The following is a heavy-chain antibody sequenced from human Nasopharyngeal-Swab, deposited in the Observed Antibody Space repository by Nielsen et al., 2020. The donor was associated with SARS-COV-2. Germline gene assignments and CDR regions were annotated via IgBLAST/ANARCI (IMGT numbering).Heavy chain of an antibody. CDR2: INPDSGDT. CDR1: GYTFTYYY. J-gene: IGHJ4*02. Sequence: ASVKVSCKTSGYTFTYYYIHWLRQVPGQGLEWVGCINPDSGDTQYAQKLQGRVTVTSDRSRSTAYIDLSRLRSDDTAVYYCARDYYDNYDSDYWGQGTLVTVSS. D-gene: IGHD3-22*01. V-gene: IGHV1-2*02. CDR3: ARDYYDNYDSDY.